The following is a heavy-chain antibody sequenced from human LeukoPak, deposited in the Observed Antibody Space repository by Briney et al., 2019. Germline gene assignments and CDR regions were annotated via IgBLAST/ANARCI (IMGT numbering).Heavy chain of an antibody. CDR1: GYTFTGYY. CDR2: INPNSGGT. Sequence: GASVKVSCKASGYTFTGYYMHWVRQAPGQGLEWMGWINPNSGGTNYAQKFQGRVTMTRDTSISTAYMELSRLGSDDTAVYYCASSTYYDFWSGYLPPHWFDPWGQGTLVTVSS. V-gene: IGHV1-2*02. J-gene: IGHJ5*02. D-gene: IGHD3-3*01. CDR3: ASSTYYDFWSGYLPPHWFDP.